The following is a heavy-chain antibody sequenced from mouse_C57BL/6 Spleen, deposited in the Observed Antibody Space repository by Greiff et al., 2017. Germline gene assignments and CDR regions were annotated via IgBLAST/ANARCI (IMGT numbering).Heavy chain of an antibody. V-gene: IGHV1-54*01. CDR1: GYAFTNYL. D-gene: IGHD1-1*01. Sequence: VQLQQSGAELVRPGTSVKVSCKASGYAFTNYLLAWVKQRPGQGLEWIGVINPGSGGTNYNEKVKGKATLTADESSSTAYMQLSSLTSADSAVFFCARGGDGNEFDYWGQGTTLTVSS. J-gene: IGHJ2*01. CDR3: ARGGDGNEFDY. CDR2: INPGSGGT.